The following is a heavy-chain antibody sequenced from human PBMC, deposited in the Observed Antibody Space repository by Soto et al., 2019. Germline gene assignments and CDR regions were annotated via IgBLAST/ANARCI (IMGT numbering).Heavy chain of an antibody. CDR3: ARRIVSAETFDY. V-gene: IGHV4-61*05. D-gene: IGHD2-15*01. CDR2: IHHSGRT. J-gene: IGHJ4*02. Sequence: SETLSLTCTVSGGSITSSSYYWSWIGQPPGKRLEYIGYIHHSGRTTYNPFLKSRVTISVDASKNQFSLKLTSVTAADTAIYYCARRIVSAETFDYWGQGTLVTVSS. CDR1: GGSITSSSYY.